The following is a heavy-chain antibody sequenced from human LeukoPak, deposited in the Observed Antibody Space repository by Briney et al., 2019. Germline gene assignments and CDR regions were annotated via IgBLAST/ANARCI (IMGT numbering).Heavy chain of an antibody. J-gene: IGHJ6*02. CDR1: GFTFSNYY. CDR2: ISSSATTM. Sequence: GGSLRLSCAASGFTFSNYYMSWIRQAPGKGLEWVSYISSSATTMYYADSVKDRFIISRDNAKNSLFLQMNSLRVEDTAVYYCARGDYDKYGMDVWGQGTTVTVSS. V-gene: IGHV3-11*01. CDR3: ARGDYDKYGMDV.